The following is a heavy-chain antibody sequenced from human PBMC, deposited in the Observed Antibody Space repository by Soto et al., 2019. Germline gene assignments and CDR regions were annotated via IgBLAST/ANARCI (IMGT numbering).Heavy chain of an antibody. CDR3: ARDRRSLYYDASGLDY. CDR2: IYHSGTA. D-gene: IGHD3-22*01. CDR1: GGSISSGGFS. V-gene: IGHV4-30-2*01. Sequence: TSETLSLTCAVSGGSISSGGFSWTWIRQPPGGGLEWIGNIYHSGTASYNPALTSRVTISIDISKNLFSLTLRSVTAADTALYYCARDRRSLYYDASGLDYWGQGTLVTVSS. J-gene: IGHJ4*02.